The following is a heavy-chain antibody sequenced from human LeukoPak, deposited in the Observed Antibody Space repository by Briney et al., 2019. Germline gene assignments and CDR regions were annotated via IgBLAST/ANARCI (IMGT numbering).Heavy chain of an antibody. J-gene: IGHJ5*02. CDR1: GGSISSSSYY. CDR2: IYYTGST. Sequence: PSETLSLTCTVSGGSISSSSYYWGWIRQPPGKGLEWIGSIYYTGSTYYNPSLKSRVTISVDTSKNQFSLKLSSVTAAGTAVYYCARDDSIAAAGGAWFDPWGQGTLVTVSS. V-gene: IGHV4-39*07. D-gene: IGHD6-13*01. CDR3: ARDDSIAAAGGAWFDP.